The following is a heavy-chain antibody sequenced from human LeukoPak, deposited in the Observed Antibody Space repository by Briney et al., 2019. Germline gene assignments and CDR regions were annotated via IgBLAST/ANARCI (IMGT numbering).Heavy chain of an antibody. D-gene: IGHD4-17*01. CDR3: TTTVTTAY. CDR1: GFTFSGSA. Sequence: RPGGSLRLSCAASGFTFSGSAMHWVRQASGKGLEWVGRIRSKANSYATAYAASVKDRFTISRDDSKNTAYLQMNSLKTEDTAVYYCTTTVTTAYWGQGTLVTVSS. V-gene: IGHV3-73*01. CDR2: IRSKANSYAT. J-gene: IGHJ4*02.